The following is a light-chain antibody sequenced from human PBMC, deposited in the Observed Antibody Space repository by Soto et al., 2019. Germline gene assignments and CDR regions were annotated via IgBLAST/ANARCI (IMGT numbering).Light chain of an antibody. CDR2: KVS. J-gene: IGKJ1*01. V-gene: IGKV1-5*03. Sequence: DIQMTQSPSSLSASVGDRVTITCRASQNIDTWLAWYQQKPGRAPKVLISKVSNLERGVPSRFSGSGSGTDFTLTISSVQPDDSATYYCQQYKSSWTFGQGTKVDVK. CDR3: QQYKSSWT. CDR1: QNIDTW.